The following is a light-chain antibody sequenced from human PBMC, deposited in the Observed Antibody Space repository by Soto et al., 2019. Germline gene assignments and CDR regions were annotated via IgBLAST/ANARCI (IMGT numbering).Light chain of an antibody. CDR3: QQGSNWPLT. J-gene: IGKJ4*01. CDR1: QSVVSD. V-gene: IGKV3-11*01. CDR2: GTY. Sequence: EIVLIQSPVTLYWSPGERVTLSCRAIQSVVSDLAWYQQKPGQAPRLLISGTYNRASGIPARFSGSGSGPDFTLTISILQPEDFAVYYCQQGSNWPLTFGGGTKMQIK.